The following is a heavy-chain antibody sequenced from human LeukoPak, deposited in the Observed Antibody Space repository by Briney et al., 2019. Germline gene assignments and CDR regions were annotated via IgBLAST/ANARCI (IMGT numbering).Heavy chain of an antibody. CDR3: ARDRGVGYSSDY. V-gene: IGHV4-38-2*02. Sequence: SETLSLTCTVSGYSISSGYYWGWIRQPPGKGLEWIGSIYHSGSTYYNPSLKSRVTISVDTSKNQFSLKLSSVTAADTAVYYCARDRGVGYSSDYWGQGTLVTVSS. J-gene: IGHJ4*02. CDR1: GYSISSGYY. D-gene: IGHD5-18*01. CDR2: IYHSGST.